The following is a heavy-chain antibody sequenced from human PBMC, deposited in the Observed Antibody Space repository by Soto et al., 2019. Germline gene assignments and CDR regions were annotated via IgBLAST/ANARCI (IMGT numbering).Heavy chain of an antibody. D-gene: IGHD5-12*01. Sequence: GGSLRLSCAASGFTFSNAWMSWVRQAPGKGLEWVGRIKSKTDGGTTDYAAPVKGRFTISRDDSKNTLYLQMNSLKTEDTAVYYCTTDSGYDLHYFDYWGQGTLVTVSS. V-gene: IGHV3-15*01. CDR1: GFTFSNAW. CDR3: TTDSGYDLHYFDY. J-gene: IGHJ4*02. CDR2: IKSKTDGGTT.